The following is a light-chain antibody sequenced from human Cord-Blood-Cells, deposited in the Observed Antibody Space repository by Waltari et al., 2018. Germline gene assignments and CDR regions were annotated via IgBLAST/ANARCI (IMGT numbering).Light chain of an antibody. CDR1: QCISNY. CDR2: AAS. CDR3: QKYNSAPFT. V-gene: IGKV1-27*01. J-gene: IGKJ3*01. Sequence: DIQMTQSPSSLSASVGDRVTITCRASQCISNYLDWYQQKAGKVPKLRIYAASTLQAGAPSRFSGSGSGTDFTLTISRLQTEDVATYYCQKYNSAPFTFGPGTKVDIK.